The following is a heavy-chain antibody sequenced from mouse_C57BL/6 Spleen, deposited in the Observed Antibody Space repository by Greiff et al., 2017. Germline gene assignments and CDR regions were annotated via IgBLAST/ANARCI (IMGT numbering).Heavy chain of an antibody. D-gene: IGHD3-2*02. CDR3: ARRDSSIFDY. CDR2: IYPRSGNT. V-gene: IGHV1-81*01. Sequence: VQVVESGAELARPGASVKLSCKASGYTFTSYGISWVKQRTGQGLEWIGEIYPRSGNTYYNEKFKGKATLTADKSSSTAYMELRRLTSEDSSVYFCARRDSSIFDYWGQGTTLTVSS. J-gene: IGHJ2*01. CDR1: GYTFTSYG.